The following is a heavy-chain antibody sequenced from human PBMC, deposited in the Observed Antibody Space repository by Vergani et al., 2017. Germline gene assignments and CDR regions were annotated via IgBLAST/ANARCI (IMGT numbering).Heavy chain of an antibody. J-gene: IGHJ4*02. CDR1: GGTFSRYA. D-gene: IGHD3-22*01. Sequence: QVQLVQSGAEVKKPGSSVKVSCKASGGTFSRYAISWVRQAPGQGLEWMGGIIPIFGTANYAQKFQGRVTLTADESTSTAYMELSSLRSEDTAVYYCASADYYDSSGYWYYFDYWGQGTLVTVSS. CDR3: ASADYYDSSGYWYYFDY. CDR2: IIPIFGTA. V-gene: IGHV1-69*01.